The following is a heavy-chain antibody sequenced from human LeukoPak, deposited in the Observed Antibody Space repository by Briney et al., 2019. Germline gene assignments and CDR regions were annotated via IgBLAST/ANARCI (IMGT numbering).Heavy chain of an antibody. D-gene: IGHD3-22*01. CDR2: IYYSGST. CDR3: ARGYYDSSGYLISYNWFDP. CDR1: GGSISSYY. J-gene: IGHJ5*02. V-gene: IGHV4-59*07. Sequence: SDTLSLTCTVSGGSISSYYWSWIRQPAGKGLEWIGYIYYSGSTNYNPSLKSRVTISVDTSKNQFSLKLSSVTAADTAVYYCARGYYDSSGYLISYNWFDPWGQGTLVTVSS.